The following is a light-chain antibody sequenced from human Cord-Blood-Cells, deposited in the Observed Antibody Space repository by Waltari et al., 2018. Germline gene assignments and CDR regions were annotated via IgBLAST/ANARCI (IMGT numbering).Light chain of an antibody. CDR1: QSVSSY. J-gene: IGKJ1*01. V-gene: IGKV3-15*01. CDR3: QQYNNWPPWT. Sequence: EIVMTQSPATLSVSPGESATLSCRASQSVSSYLAWYQQKPGQAPRLLIYGVSTRATGIPARFSGSGSGKEFTLTISSLQSEDFAVYYCQQYNNWPPWTFGQGTKVEIK. CDR2: GVS.